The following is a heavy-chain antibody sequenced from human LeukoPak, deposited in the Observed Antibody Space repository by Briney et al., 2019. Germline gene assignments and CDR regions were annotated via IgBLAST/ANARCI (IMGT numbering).Heavy chain of an antibody. CDR3: AREGVAGTYGMDV. CDR2: FSSSYSYI. Sequence: GGSLRLSCAASGXTFSTYTMNWARQAPGKGLELVFSFSSSYSYIFYADSLKGRFTISRDNAKNSLYLQMNSLRAEDTAVYYCAREGVAGTYGMDVWGQGTTVTVSS. V-gene: IGHV3-21*01. CDR1: GXTFSTYT. J-gene: IGHJ6*02. D-gene: IGHD6-19*01.